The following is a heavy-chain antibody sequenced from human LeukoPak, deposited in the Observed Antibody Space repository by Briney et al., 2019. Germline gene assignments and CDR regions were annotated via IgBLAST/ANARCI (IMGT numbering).Heavy chain of an antibody. CDR3: AKRVRSDYGDYYFDY. Sequence: PGGSLRLSCAASGFTFSSYGMSWVRQAPGQGLEWVSAISGSGGSTYYADSVKGRFTISRDNSKNTLYLQMNSLRAEDTAVYYCAKRVRSDYGDYYFDYWGQGTLVTVSS. V-gene: IGHV3-23*01. CDR1: GFTFSSYG. D-gene: IGHD4-17*01. J-gene: IGHJ4*02. CDR2: ISGSGGST.